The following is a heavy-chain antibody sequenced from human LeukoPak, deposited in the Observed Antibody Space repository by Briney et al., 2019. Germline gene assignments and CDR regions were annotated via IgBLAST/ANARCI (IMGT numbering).Heavy chain of an antibody. Sequence: ASVKVSCKASGYTFTSYGISWVRQAPGQGLEWMGWISAYNGNTNYAQKLQGRVTMTTDTSTSTAYMELRSLRSDDTAVYYCARDKYSSSRRSYYFDYWGQGTLVTVSS. J-gene: IGHJ4*02. D-gene: IGHD6-6*01. CDR1: GYTFTSYG. V-gene: IGHV1-18*01. CDR3: ARDKYSSSRRSYYFDY. CDR2: ISAYNGNT.